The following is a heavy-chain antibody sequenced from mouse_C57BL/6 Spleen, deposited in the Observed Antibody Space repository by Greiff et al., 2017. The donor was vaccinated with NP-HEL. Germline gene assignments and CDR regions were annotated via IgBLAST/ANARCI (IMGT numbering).Heavy chain of an antibody. J-gene: IGHJ1*03. CDR3: ASFYYGSSTGYFDV. CDR1: GYTFTSYW. V-gene: IGHV1-50*01. D-gene: IGHD1-1*01. CDR2: IDPSDSYT. Sequence: QVQLQQPGAELVKPGASVKLSCKASGYTFTSYWMQWVKQRPGQGLEWIGEIDPSDSYTNYNQKFKGKATLTVDTSSSTAYMQLSSLTSEDSAVYYCASFYYGSSTGYFDVWGTGTTVTVSS.